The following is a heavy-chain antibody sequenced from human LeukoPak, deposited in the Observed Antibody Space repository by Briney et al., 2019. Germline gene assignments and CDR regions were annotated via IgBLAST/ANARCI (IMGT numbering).Heavy chain of an antibody. CDR3: ARHNDSNFVFDY. CDR2: IHHRGST. CDR1: GGSIGGYY. D-gene: IGHD4-11*01. V-gene: IGHV4-59*08. Sequence: SETLSLTCTVSGGSIGGYYGSCLRQPPGKALEWIGYIHHRGSTNYNPSLERRVSMSVDTSKTQSSLKLNSVAAADTADYHCARHNDSNFVFDYWGQGTLVTVSS. J-gene: IGHJ4*02.